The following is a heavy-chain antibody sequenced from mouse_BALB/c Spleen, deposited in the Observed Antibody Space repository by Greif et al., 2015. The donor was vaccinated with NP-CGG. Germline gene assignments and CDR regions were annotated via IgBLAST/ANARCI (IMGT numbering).Heavy chain of an antibody. J-gene: IGHJ1*01. Sequence: VMLVESGPGLMAPSQSLSITCAVSGFSLTSYGVHWVRQPPGKGLEWLVVIWSDGSTTYNSALKSRLSISKDNSKSQVFLKMNSLQTDDTAMYYCARNWKNYWYFDVWGAGTTVTVSS. CDR1: GFSLTSYG. CDR2: IWSDGST. V-gene: IGHV2-6*02. CDR3: ARNWKNYWYFDV.